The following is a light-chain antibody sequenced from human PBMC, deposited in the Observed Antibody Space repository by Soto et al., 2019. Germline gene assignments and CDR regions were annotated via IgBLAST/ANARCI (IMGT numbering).Light chain of an antibody. CDR1: QSVLYSVNNENY. Sequence: DIVMTQSPDSLAVSLGERATINCKSSQSVLYSVNNENYLAWFQQRAGQPPKLLVYWASNRASGVPDRFSGSGSGTDFTLTISRLQAEDVAVYYCQQYHSLPYTFGQGTKLEIK. CDR2: WAS. CDR3: QQYHSLPYT. V-gene: IGKV4-1*01. J-gene: IGKJ2*01.